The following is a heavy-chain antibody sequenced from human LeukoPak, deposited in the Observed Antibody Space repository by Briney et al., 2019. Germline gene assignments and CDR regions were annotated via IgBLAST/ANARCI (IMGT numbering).Heavy chain of an antibody. CDR1: GFTFSSYA. CDR2: ISGSGGST. J-gene: IGHJ6*03. Sequence: GGSLRLSCAASGFTFSSYAMSWVRQAPGKGLEWVSAISGSGGSTYYADSVKGRFTISRDDSKNTLYLQTNSLRAEDTAVYYCAKSAVAYYYYYYMDVWGKGTTVTVSS. D-gene: IGHD6-19*01. CDR3: AKSAVAYYYYYYMDV. V-gene: IGHV3-23*01.